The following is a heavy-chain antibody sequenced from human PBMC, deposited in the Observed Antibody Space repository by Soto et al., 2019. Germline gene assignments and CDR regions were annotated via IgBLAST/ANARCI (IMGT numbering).Heavy chain of an antibody. V-gene: IGHV3-7*03. J-gene: IGHJ3*02. CDR1: GFTFSTYW. Sequence: LRLSCAASGFTFSTYWMSWVRQAPGKGLEWVANIKQDGSEKYYVDSVKGRFTISRDNAKNSLYLQMNSLRAEDTAVYYCARGGRRSGSYADAFDIWGQGTMVTVSS. CDR2: IKQDGSEK. D-gene: IGHD1-26*01. CDR3: ARGGRRSGSYADAFDI.